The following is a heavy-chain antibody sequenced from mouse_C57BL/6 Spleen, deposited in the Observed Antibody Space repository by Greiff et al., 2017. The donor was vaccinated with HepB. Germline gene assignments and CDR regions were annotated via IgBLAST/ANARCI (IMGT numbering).Heavy chain of an antibody. Sequence: EVKLMESGGGLVQPKGSLKLSCAASGFSFNTYAMNWVRQAPGKGLEWVARIRSKSNNYATYYADSVKDRFTISRDDSESMLYLQMNNLKTEDTAMYYCVRDYDYGEWFAYWGQGTLVTVSA. CDR3: VRDYDYGEWFAY. J-gene: IGHJ3*01. CDR2: IRSKSNNYAT. D-gene: IGHD2-4*01. CDR1: GFSFNTYA. V-gene: IGHV10-1*01.